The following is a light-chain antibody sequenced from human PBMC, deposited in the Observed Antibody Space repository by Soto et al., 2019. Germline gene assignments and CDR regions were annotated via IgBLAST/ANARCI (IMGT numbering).Light chain of an antibody. J-gene: IGLJ7*01. CDR1: TSNIGSKT. CDR2: SDS. CDR3: ASWDDSLAGGV. Sequence: QSALTQPPSASGTPGQRVTISCSGTTSNIGSKTVIWYQHLPGAAPKLLIYSDSQRPLGVPARFSGSKSGTSAYLAISGLQSEDEAVYYCASWDDSLAGGVFGGGTQLTVL. V-gene: IGLV1-44*01.